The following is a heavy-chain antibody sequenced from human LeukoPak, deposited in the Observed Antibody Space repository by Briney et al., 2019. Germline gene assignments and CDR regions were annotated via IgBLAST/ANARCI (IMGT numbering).Heavy chain of an antibody. CDR1: GGSFSGYY. CDR2: INHSGST. V-gene: IGHV4-34*01. D-gene: IGHD3-10*01. J-gene: IGHJ5*02. Sequence: SETLSLTCAVYGGSFSGYYWSWIRQPPGKGLEWIGEINHSGSTNYNPSLKSRVTISVDTSKNQFSLKLSSVTAADTAVYYCAREGLNMVRGVIPKEAWGWFDPWGQGTLVTVSS. CDR3: AREGLNMVRGVIPKEAWGWFDP.